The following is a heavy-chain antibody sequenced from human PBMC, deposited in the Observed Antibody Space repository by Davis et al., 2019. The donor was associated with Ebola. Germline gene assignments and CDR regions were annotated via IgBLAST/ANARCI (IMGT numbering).Heavy chain of an antibody. J-gene: IGHJ4*02. V-gene: IGHV4-59*12. CDR3: AREGYSSNLYYFDY. CDR1: GGSISSYY. Sequence: MPSETLSLNCTVSGGSISSYYWSWIRQPPGKGLEWIGYIYYSGSTNYNPSLKSRVTISVDKSKNQFSLKLSSVTAADTAVYYCAREGYSSNLYYFDYWGQGTLVTVSS. CDR2: IYYSGST. D-gene: IGHD6-13*01.